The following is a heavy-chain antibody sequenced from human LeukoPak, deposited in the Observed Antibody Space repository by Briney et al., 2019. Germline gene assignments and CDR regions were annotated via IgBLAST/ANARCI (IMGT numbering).Heavy chain of an antibody. CDR1: GGSFSGYY. J-gene: IGHJ4*02. D-gene: IGHD1-1*01. CDR3: ARSGSRPFDY. V-gene: IGHV4-34*01. CDR2: INHSGST. Sequence: SGTLSLTCAVYGGSFSGYYWSWIRQPPGKGLEWIGEINHSGSTNYNPSLKSRVTISVDTSKNQFSLKLSSVTAADTAVYYCARSGSRPFDYWGQGTLVTVSS.